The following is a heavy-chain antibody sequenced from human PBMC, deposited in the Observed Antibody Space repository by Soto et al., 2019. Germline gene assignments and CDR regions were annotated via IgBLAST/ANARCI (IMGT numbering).Heavy chain of an antibody. D-gene: IGHD2-15*01. CDR1: GGTFSSYT. Sequence: QVQLVQSGAEVKKPGSSVKVSCKASGGTFSSYTISWVRQAPGQGLEWMGRIIPILGIANYAQKFHGRVTITADKSTSTAYMELSSMSSEDTAVYYCARDPRRVVVVDAAPPPLPGMDVWGQGTTVTVSS. J-gene: IGHJ6*02. V-gene: IGHV1-69*08. CDR2: IIPILGIA. CDR3: ARDPRRVVVVDAAPPPLPGMDV.